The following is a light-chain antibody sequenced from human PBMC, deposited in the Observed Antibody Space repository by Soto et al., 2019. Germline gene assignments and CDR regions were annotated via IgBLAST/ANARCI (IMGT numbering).Light chain of an antibody. CDR2: WAS. J-gene: IGKJ4*01. CDR3: YQYFSTPLT. Sequence: DIVMTQSPDSLAVSLGERATINCKSSQSVLYRSNNKNHLAWYQQQPGQPPKLVIYWASTRECGVPDRFSGSGSGTDFTHTISSRQAEDVAVYYCYQYFSTPLTLGGGTKVDIK. CDR1: QSVLYRSNNKNH. V-gene: IGKV4-1*01.